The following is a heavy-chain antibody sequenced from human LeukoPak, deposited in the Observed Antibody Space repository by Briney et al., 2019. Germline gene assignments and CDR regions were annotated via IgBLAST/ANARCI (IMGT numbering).Heavy chain of an antibody. D-gene: IGHD3-10*01. J-gene: IGHJ4*02. CDR2: ISAYNGNT. Sequence: ASVKVSCKASGYTFTSYGISWVRQAPGQGLEWMGWISAYNGNTNYAQKLQGRVTMTTDTSTSTAYMELRSLRSDDTAVYYCARDHTKSWFGELPAFDYWGQGTLVTVSS. CDR1: GYTFTSYG. CDR3: ARDHTKSWFGELPAFDY. V-gene: IGHV1-18*01.